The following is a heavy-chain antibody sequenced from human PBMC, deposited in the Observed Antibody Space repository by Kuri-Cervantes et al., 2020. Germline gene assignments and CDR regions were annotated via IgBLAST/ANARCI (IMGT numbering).Heavy chain of an antibody. CDR1: GFTFSSYG. V-gene: IGHV3-30*03. J-gene: IGHJ4*02. Sequence: GGSLRLSCAASGFTFSSYGMHWVRQAPGKGLEWVAVISYDGSNKYYADSVKGRFTISRDNAKNSLYLQMNSLRDEDTAVYYCSRDSLVAGTFGYWGQGTLVTVSS. CDR3: SRDSLVAGTFGY. CDR2: ISYDGSNK. D-gene: IGHD6-19*01.